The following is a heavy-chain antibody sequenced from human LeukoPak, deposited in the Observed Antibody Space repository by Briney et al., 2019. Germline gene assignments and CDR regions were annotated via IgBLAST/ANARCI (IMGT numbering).Heavy chain of an antibody. CDR3: ARVPRGYSYGFFDY. Sequence: PGGSLRLSCAASGFSFSTFGMNWVRQAPGKGLECVSSITSTSSYTYYADSVKGRFTISRDDAKNSLYLQMNSLRAEDTAVYYCARVPRGYSYGFFDYWGQGTLVTVSS. J-gene: IGHJ4*02. D-gene: IGHD5-18*01. CDR2: ITSTSSYT. V-gene: IGHV3-21*01. CDR1: GFSFSTFG.